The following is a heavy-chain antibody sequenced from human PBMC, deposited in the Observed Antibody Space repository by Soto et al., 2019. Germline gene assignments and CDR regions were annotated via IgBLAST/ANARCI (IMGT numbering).Heavy chain of an antibody. V-gene: IGHV3-30*18. CDR3: AKDPARITIFGVVKPPPDYYYGMDV. Sequence: PGGSLRLSCAASGFTFSSYGMHWVRQAPGKGLEWVAVISYDGSNKYYADSVKGRFTISRDNSKNTLYLQMNSLRAEDTAVYYCAKDPARITIFGVVKPPPDYYYGMDVWGQGTTVTVSS. D-gene: IGHD3-3*01. J-gene: IGHJ6*02. CDR1: GFTFSSYG. CDR2: ISYDGSNK.